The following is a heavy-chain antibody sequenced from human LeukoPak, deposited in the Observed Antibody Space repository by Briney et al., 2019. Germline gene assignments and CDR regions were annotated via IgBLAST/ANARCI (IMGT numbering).Heavy chain of an antibody. V-gene: IGHV1-46*01. CDR3: ARDHLPFYVWGSYRFARGVDY. CDR2: INPSGGST. Sequence: GASVKVSCKASGYTFTSYYMHWVRQAPGQGLEWMGIINPSGGSTSYGLKFQGRVTMTRGTSTRTVYMELSSLRSEDTAVYYCARDHLPFYVWGSYRFARGVDYWGQGTLVTVSS. J-gene: IGHJ4*02. D-gene: IGHD3-16*02. CDR1: GYTFTSYY.